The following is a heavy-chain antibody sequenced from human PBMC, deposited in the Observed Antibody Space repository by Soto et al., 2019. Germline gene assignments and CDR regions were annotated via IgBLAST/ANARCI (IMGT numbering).Heavy chain of an antibody. D-gene: IGHD6-19*01. V-gene: IGHV3-23*01. CDR1: GFTFSSYA. CDR3: AKDLRFFTSIAVAGGAFDY. J-gene: IGHJ4*02. CDR2: ISGSGGST. Sequence: PGGSLRLSCAASGFTFSSYAMSWVRQAPGKGLEWVSAISGSGGSTYYADSVKGRFTISRDNSKNTLYLQTNSLRAEDTAVYYCAKDLRFFTSIAVAGGAFDYWGQGTLVTVSS.